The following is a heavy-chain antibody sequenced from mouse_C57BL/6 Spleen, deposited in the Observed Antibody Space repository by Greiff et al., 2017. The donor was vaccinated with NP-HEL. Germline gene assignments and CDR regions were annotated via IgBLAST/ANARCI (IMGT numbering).Heavy chain of an antibody. CDR3: ARLSYGYFDV. J-gene: IGHJ1*03. Sequence: VQLQQSGAELVRPGASVKLSCKASGYTFTDYYINWVKQRPGQGLEWIARIYPGSGNTYYNEKFKGKATLTAEKSSSTAYMQLSSLTSEDSAVYFCARLSYGYFDVWGTGTTVTVSS. CDR2: IYPGSGNT. V-gene: IGHV1-76*01. CDR1: GYTFTDYY.